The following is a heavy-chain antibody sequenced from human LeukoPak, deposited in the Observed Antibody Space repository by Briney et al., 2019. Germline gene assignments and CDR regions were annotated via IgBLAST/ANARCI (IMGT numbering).Heavy chain of an antibody. CDR3: ASRRGAFDI. V-gene: IGHV3-30-3*01. J-gene: IGHJ3*02. CDR1: GFTFSSYA. CDR2: ISYDGSNK. Sequence: GRSLRLSCAASGFTFSSYAMHWVRQAPGKGLEWVAVISYDGSNKYYADSVKGRFTISRDNSKNTLYLQMNSLRAEDTAVYYCASRRGAFDIWGQGTMVTVSS.